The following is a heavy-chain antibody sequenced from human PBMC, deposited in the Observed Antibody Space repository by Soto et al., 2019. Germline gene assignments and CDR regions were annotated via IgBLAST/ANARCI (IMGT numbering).Heavy chain of an antibody. J-gene: IGHJ5*02. CDR1: GVTFSSYA. CDR2: IIPMYGPA. CDR3: ARVTSMVRGVIDNWFDP. Sequence: QVPLVQSGTEVRKPGSSVKVSCKASGVTFSSYAINWVRQAPGQGLEWMGGIIPMYGPAKYVQRFQGRVTITADESTSTVYMELSSLTSQDTAVYYCARVTSMVRGVIDNWFDPWGHGTLVTVSS. V-gene: IGHV1-69*01. D-gene: IGHD3-10*01.